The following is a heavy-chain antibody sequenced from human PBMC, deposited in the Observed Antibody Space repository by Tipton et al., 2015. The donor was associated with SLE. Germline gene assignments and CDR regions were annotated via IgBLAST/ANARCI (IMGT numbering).Heavy chain of an antibody. V-gene: IGHV4-4*07. CDR3: ARSAGYGSSWAHFDY. D-gene: IGHD6-13*01. Sequence: TLSLTCTVSGGSISSYYWCWIRQPAGKGLEWIGRIYTRGSTNYNPSLKSRVTISVDTSKNQFSLKLSSVTAADTAVYYCARSAGYGSSWAHFDYWGQGTLVTVSS. CDR1: GGSISSYY. J-gene: IGHJ4*02. CDR2: IYTRGST.